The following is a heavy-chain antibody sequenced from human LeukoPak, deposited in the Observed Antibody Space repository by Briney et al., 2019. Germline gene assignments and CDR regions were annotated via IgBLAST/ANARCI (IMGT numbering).Heavy chain of an antibody. Sequence: GASLRLSCAASGFTFSNYAMSWVRQAPGKGLEWVSAITGSGGNTYYADSVKGRFTISRDNSNNTVFLQMNRLRAEDTAVYYCAKGGDYDVLTGYYVSDYWGQGTLVTVSS. CDR2: ITGSGGNT. V-gene: IGHV3-23*01. CDR3: AKGGDYDVLTGYYVSDY. D-gene: IGHD3-9*01. CDR1: GFTFSNYA. J-gene: IGHJ4*02.